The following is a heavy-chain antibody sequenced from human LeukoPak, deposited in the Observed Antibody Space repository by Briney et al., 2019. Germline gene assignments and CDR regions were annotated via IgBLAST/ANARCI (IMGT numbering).Heavy chain of an antibody. Sequence: GGSLRLSCEASGFTFSSYSMSWVRQAPAKGLEWVSGITGCGSNTYYADSVKGRFTISRDSSKNTLYLQMNSLRGEDTALYYGAKDAAGARIPFDLWGQGTLATVSS. CDR3: AKDAAGARIPFDL. J-gene: IGHJ5*02. V-gene: IGHV3-23*01. CDR2: ITGCGSNT. D-gene: IGHD1-26*01. CDR1: GFTFSSYS.